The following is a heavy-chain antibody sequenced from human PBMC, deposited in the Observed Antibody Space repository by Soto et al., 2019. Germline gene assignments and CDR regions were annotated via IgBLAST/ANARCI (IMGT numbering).Heavy chain of an antibody. J-gene: IGHJ4*02. CDR3: ARYLRGYSYGSSDY. D-gene: IGHD5-18*01. V-gene: IGHV4-39*01. CDR2: IYYSGST. Sequence: SETLSLTCTVSGGSISSSSYYWGWIRQPPGKGLEWIGSIYYSGSTYYNPSLKSRVTISVDTSKNQFSLKLSSVTAADTAVYNCARYLRGYSYGSSDYWGQGTLVTVSS. CDR1: GGSISSSSYY.